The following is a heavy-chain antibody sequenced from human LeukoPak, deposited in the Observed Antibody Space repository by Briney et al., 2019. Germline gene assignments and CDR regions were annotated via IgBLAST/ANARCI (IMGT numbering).Heavy chain of an antibody. J-gene: IGHJ4*02. CDR1: GGSFSGYY. Sequence: PSETLSLTCAVYGGSFSGYYWSWIRQPPGKGLEWIGEINQSGSTSYNPSLKSRVTISVDASKNQFSLKLSSVTAADTAVYYCARGTDRSKIAYWGQGTLVTDSS. CDR3: ARGTDRSKIAY. CDR2: INQSGST. V-gene: IGHV4-34*01. D-gene: IGHD3-22*01.